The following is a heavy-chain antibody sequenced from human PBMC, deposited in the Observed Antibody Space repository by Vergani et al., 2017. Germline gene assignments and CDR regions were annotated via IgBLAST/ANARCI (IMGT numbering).Heavy chain of an antibody. J-gene: IGHJ6*03. CDR3: ARGALEWYYYYYYMDV. Sequence: QVQLQESGPGLVKPSETLSLTCAVYGGSFSGYYWSWIRQPPGKGLEWIGEINHSGSTNYNPSLKSRVTISVDTSKNQFSLKLSSVTAADTAVYYCARGALEWYYYYYYMDVWGKGTTVTVSS. D-gene: IGHD3-3*01. CDR2: INHSGST. V-gene: IGHV4-34*01. CDR1: GGSFSGYY.